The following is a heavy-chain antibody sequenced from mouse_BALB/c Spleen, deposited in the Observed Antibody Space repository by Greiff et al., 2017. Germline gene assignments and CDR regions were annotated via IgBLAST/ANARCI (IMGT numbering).Heavy chain of an antibody. J-gene: IGHJ2*01. CDR2: ISNLAYSI. V-gene: IGHV5-15*02. CDR1: GFTFSDYG. Sequence: EVKLVESGGGLVQPGGSRKLSCAASGFTFSDYGMAWVRQAPGKGPEWVAFISNLAYSIYYADTVTGRFTISRENAKNTLYLEMSSLRSEDTAMYYCARGKDFDYWGQGTTLTVSS. CDR3: ARGKDFDY.